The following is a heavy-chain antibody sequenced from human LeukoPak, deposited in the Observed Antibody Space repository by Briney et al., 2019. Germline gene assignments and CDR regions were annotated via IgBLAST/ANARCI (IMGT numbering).Heavy chain of an antibody. D-gene: IGHD2-15*01. CDR1: GGSISSYY. CDR3: ARGGSDSASYYFDY. CDR2: INHSGST. J-gene: IGHJ4*02. Sequence: SETLSLTCTVSGGSISSYYWSWIRQPPGKGLEWIGEINHSGSTNYNPSLKSRVTISVDTSKNQFSLKLSSVTAADTAVYYCARGGSDSASYYFDYWGQGTLVTVSS. V-gene: IGHV4-34*01.